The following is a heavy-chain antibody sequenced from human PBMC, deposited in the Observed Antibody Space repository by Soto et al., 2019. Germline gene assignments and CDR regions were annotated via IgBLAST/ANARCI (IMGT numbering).Heavy chain of an antibody. D-gene: IGHD2-15*01. CDR3: ARGGIVVVVAAPPLFFCY. Sequence: QVQLQQWGAGLLKPSETLSLTCAVYGGSFSGYCWSWIRQPPGKGLAWIGEINHSGSTNYNPSLTTRLTILVHTSKKQFDLQLRFVTAADTAVYYCARGGIVVVVAAPPLFFCYWGQRTLVTVSA. CDR1: GGSFSGYC. J-gene: IGHJ4*02. V-gene: IGHV4-34*01. CDR2: INHSGST.